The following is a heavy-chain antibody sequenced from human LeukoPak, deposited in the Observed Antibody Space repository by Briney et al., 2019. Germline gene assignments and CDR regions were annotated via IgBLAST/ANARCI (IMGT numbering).Heavy chain of an antibody. CDR1: GGTFSSYA. CDR3: ARIYSYHPYYYYGMDV. CDR2: IIPIFGTA. J-gene: IGHJ6*02. D-gene: IGHD5-18*01. V-gene: IGHV1-69*13. Sequence: VASVKVSCNASGGTFSSYAISWVRQAPGQGLEWMGGIIPIFGTANYAQKFQGRVTITADESTSTAYMELSSLRSEDTAVYYCARIYSYHPYYYYGMDVWGQGTTVTVSS.